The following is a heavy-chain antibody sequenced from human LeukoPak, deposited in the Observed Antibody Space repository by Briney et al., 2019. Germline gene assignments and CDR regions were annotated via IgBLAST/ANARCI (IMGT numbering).Heavy chain of an antibody. CDR1: GGSISDNY. J-gene: IGHJ4*02. CDR3: ARHPFATPFDY. Sequence: PSETLSLTCTVAGGSISDNYWSWIRQPPGKGLEWIGYAYYSGHTNYNSSLKSRVTMSLDTSKSQFSLRLSSVTAADTAVYFCARHPFATPFDYWGPGTLVTVSS. V-gene: IGHV4-59*08. CDR2: AYYSGHT. D-gene: IGHD2-15*01.